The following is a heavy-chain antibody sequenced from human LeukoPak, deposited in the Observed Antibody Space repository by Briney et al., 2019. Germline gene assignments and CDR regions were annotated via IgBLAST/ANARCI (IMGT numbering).Heavy chain of an antibody. J-gene: IGHJ6*03. CDR3: AKVGFGETVRSMGSYMDV. D-gene: IGHD3-10*01. V-gene: IGHV3-11*01. CDR2: ISSSGSTI. Sequence: PGGSLRLSCAASGFTFSDYYMSWIRQAPGKGLEWVSYISSSGSTIYYADSVKGRFTISRDNAKNSLYLQMNSLRAEDTAVHYCAKVGFGETVRSMGSYMDVWGKGTTVTVSS. CDR1: GFTFSDYY.